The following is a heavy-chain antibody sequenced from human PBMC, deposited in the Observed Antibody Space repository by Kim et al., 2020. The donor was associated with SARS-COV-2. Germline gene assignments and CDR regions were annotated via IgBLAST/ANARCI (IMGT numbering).Heavy chain of an antibody. V-gene: IGHV4-4*02. CDR3: ARCYGSGWYGSYRYGMDV. CDR1: GGSISNSNW. Sequence: LRETLSLTCGVSGGSISNSNWWSWVRQPPGKGLEWIGEIYHSGSTNYNPSLKSRVTISVDKSKNQFSLKVRSVTAADTAVYYCARCYGSGWYGSYRYGMDVWGQGTPVTVSS. D-gene: IGHD6-19*01. J-gene: IGHJ6*02. CDR2: IYHSGST.